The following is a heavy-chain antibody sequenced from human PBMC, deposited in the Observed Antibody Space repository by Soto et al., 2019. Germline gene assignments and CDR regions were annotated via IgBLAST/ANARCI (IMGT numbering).Heavy chain of an antibody. J-gene: IGHJ4*02. CDR3: ARDLPPVDY. CDR1: GYTFSSYH. Sequence: QIQLVQSGAEVKKPGASVKVSCKASGYTFSSYHITWVRQAPGQGLEWMGWISAYNGNTNYAQNLQGRVTMTTDPSTSTAYLDLRSLRSDDTAVYYRARDLPPVDYWGQGTLVTVSS. V-gene: IGHV1-18*01. CDR2: ISAYNGNT.